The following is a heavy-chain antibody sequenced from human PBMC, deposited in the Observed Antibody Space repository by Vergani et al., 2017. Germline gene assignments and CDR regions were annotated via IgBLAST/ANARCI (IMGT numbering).Heavy chain of an antibody. CDR3: ARSYDYRGGMDV. V-gene: IGHV3-43*01. J-gene: IGHJ6*02. D-gene: IGHD5-12*01. Sequence: EVQLVESGGVVVQPGGSLRLSCAASGFTFDDYTMHWVRQAPGKGLEWVSLISWDGGSTYYADSVKGRFTISRDNSKNSLYLQMNSLRTEDTALYYCARSYDYRGGMDVWGQGTTVTVSS. CDR1: GFTFDDYT. CDR2: ISWDGGST.